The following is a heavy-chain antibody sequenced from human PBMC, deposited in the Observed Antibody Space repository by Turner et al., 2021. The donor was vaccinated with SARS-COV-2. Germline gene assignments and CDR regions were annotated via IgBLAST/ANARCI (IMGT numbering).Heavy chain of an antibody. V-gene: IGHV3-13*04. CDR1: GFTFSSYD. CDR2: IGTAGDT. D-gene: IGHD3-22*01. Sequence: EVKLVESGGGLLQPGGSLRPSCAAPGFTFSSYDMHWVRQATGKGLEWVSVIGTAGDTYYPGSVKGRFTISRENAKNSLYLQMNTLRAGDPAVYYCARANYDSSGYYCYFDYWGQGTLVTVSS. J-gene: IGHJ4*02. CDR3: ARANYDSSGYYCYFDY.